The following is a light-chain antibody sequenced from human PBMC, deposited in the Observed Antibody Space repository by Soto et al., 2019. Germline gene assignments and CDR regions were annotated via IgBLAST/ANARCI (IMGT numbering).Light chain of an antibody. J-gene: IGKJ4*01. CDR2: DAS. V-gene: IGKV1-9*01. CDR3: QQLNSSPLT. Sequence: DIQLTQSPFFLSASVGDRVTITCRASQGISSYLAWYQQKPGKAPKLLIYDASTLQSGVPSSFSGSGSGTEFTLTISSLQPEDFATYYCQQLNSSPLTFGGGTKVDIK. CDR1: QGISSY.